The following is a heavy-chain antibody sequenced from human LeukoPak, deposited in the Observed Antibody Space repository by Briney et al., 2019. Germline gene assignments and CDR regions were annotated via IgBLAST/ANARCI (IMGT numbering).Heavy chain of an antibody. D-gene: IGHD1-26*01. J-gene: IGHJ6*02. V-gene: IGHV3-43*02. Sequence: GGSLRLSCAASGFTFDDYAMRWVRQAPGKGLEWVSLISGDGGSTYYADSVKGRFTISRDNSKNSLYLQMDSLRTEDTALYYCAKDIGGSYYYYGMDVWGQGTTVTVSS. CDR3: AKDIGGSYYYYGMDV. CDR1: GFTFDDYA. CDR2: ISGDGGST.